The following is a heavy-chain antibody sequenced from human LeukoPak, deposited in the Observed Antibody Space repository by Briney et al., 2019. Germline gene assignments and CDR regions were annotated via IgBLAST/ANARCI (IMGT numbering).Heavy chain of an antibody. Sequence: GGSLRLSCAASGFTFSSYSMNWVRQAPGKGLEWVSSISSSSSYIYYADSVKGRFTISSDNAKNSLYLQMNSLRAEDTAVYYCARDQLGYCSSTSCYGVGAFDIWGQGTMVTVSS. V-gene: IGHV3-21*01. D-gene: IGHD2-2*01. CDR3: ARDQLGYCSSTSCYGVGAFDI. J-gene: IGHJ3*02. CDR1: GFTFSSYS. CDR2: ISSSSSYI.